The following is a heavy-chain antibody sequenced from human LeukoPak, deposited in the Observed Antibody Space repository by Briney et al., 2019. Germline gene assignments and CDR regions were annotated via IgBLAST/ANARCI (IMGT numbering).Heavy chain of an antibody. V-gene: IGHV3-30-3*01. CDR1: GFTFGSHT. Sequence: PGGSLRLSCAASGFTFGSHTMYWVRQAPGKGLEWVAVISYDGGNKYYADSVKGRFTISRDNSMNTLYLQMNSLRVDDTAVYYCARAYNSGWSLPFDPWGQGTLVTVSS. CDR2: ISYDGGNK. J-gene: IGHJ5*02. CDR3: ARAYNSGWSLPFDP. D-gene: IGHD6-19*01.